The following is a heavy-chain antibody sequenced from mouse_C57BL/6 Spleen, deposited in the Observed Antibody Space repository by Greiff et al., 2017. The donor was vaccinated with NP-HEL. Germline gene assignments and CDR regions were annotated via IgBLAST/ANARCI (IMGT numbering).Heavy chain of an antibody. CDR3: ARYYGSLYYFDY. CDR1: GYTFTSYW. Sequence: QVQLQQPGAELVMPGASVKLSCKASGYTFTSYWMHWVKQRPGQGLEWIGEIDPSDSYTNYNQKFKGKSTLTVDKSSSTAYMQLSSLTSEDSAVYYFARYYGSLYYFDYWGQGTTLTVS. D-gene: IGHD1-1*01. V-gene: IGHV1-69*01. CDR2: IDPSDSYT. J-gene: IGHJ2*01.